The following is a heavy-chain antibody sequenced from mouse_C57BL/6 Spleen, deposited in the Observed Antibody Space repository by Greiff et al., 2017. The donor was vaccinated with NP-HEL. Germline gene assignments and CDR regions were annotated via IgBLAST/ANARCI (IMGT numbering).Heavy chain of an antibody. Sequence: EVQGVESGGGLVKPGGSLKLSCAASGFTFSDYGMHWVRQAPEKGLEWVAYISSGSSTIYYADTVKGRFPIFRDNAKNTLFLQMTSLRSEDTAMYYCARGHYYGSSSYWYFDVWGTGTTVTVSS. CDR1: GFTFSDYG. V-gene: IGHV5-17*01. D-gene: IGHD1-1*01. CDR3: ARGHYYGSSSYWYFDV. J-gene: IGHJ1*03. CDR2: ISSGSSTI.